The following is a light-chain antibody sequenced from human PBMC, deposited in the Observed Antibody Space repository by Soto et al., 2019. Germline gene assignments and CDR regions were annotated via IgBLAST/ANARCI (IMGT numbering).Light chain of an antibody. CDR2: AAS. V-gene: IGKV1-27*01. CDR1: QGISNY. Sequence: DIQMTQSPSSLSASVGDRVTITFRASQGISNYLAWYQQKPGKVPKLLIYAASTLQSGVPSRFSGSGSGTDFTLTISSLQPEDVATYYCQKYNRAPVITFGQGTRLEI. CDR3: QKYNRAPVIT. J-gene: IGKJ5*01.